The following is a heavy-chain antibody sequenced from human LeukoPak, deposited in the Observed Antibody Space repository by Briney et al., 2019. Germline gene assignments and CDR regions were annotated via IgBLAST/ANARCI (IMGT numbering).Heavy chain of an antibody. CDR2: IYYSGST. CDR1: GGSISSYY. J-gene: IGHJ4*02. CDR3: ARSPVGATRVFDY. Sequence: SETLSLTCTVSGGSISSYYWSWIRQPPGKGLEWIGYIYYSGSTNYNPSLKSRVTISVDTSKNQFSLKLSSVTAADTAVYYCARSPVGATRVFDYWGQGTLVTVSS. D-gene: IGHD1-26*01. V-gene: IGHV4-59*01.